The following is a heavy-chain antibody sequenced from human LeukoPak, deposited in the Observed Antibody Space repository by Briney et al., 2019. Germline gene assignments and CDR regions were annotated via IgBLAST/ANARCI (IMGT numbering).Heavy chain of an antibody. CDR1: GFTFSSYA. CDR3: AKDQGLNWFDT. J-gene: IGHJ5*02. CDR2: ISVSGGST. Sequence: GGSLRLSCAASGFTFSSYAMNWVRQAPGKGLEWVSGISVSGGSTYYADSVKGRFTISRDNSKNMLYLQMNSLRAEDTAVYYCAKDQGLNWFDTWGQGTLVTASS. V-gene: IGHV3-23*01.